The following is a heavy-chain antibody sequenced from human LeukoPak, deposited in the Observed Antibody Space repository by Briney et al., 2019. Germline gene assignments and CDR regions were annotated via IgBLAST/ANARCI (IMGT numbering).Heavy chain of an antibody. CDR3: AKEFLWFGELSHFDY. CDR2: ISGSGGST. CDR1: GFTFRSHG. V-gene: IGHV3-23*01. J-gene: IGHJ4*02. D-gene: IGHD3-10*01. Sequence: GGTLRLSCAASGFTFRSHGMSWVRQAPGKGLEWVSAISGSGGSTYYADSVKGRFTISRDNSKNTLYPQMNSLRAEDTAVYYCAKEFLWFGELSHFDYWGQGTLVTVSS.